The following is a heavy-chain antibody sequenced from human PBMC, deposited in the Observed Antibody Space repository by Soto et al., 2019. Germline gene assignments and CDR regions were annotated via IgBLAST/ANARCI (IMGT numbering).Heavy chain of an antibody. CDR3: AREYYDPLAGRYCDP. CDR1: GYSFTEFG. V-gene: IGHV1-3*04. Sequence: QIHLVQSGADVKKPGASVTISCQTSGYSFTEFGLHWVRQAPGHRLEWLGWVNTGNGDTRYPQNLQGRITITRDTAATTAYMQLNSLRSEDTAVYYCAREYYDPLAGRYCDPGGQGTLITVSS. J-gene: IGHJ5*02. CDR2: VNTGNGDT. D-gene: IGHD3-3*01.